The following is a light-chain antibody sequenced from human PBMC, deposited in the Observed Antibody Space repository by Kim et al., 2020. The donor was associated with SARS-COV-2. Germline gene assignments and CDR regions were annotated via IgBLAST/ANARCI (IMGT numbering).Light chain of an antibody. J-gene: IGKJ4*01. Sequence: DIQMTQSPSSLSASVGDRVTITCRASQSISGYLNWYQQKPGKAPKLLIYATSNLQSGVASRFSGSGSGTDFTLTISCLQPEDFATYYCQQSYSTPPRTFGGGTKVDIK. CDR2: ATS. V-gene: IGKV1-39*01. CDR3: QQSYSTPPRT. CDR1: QSISGY.